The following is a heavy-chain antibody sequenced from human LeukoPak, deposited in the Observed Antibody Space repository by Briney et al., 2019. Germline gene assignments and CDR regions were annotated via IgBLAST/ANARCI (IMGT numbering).Heavy chain of an antibody. CDR3: ARGEYHYGMDV. Sequence: SGGSLRLSCAASGFTLCNSGMHWVRQAPGKGLEWVAIIWYDESNKFYGDSVKGRFTISRDNSKNTLFLQMSDLRAEDTAVYYCARGEYHYGMDVWGQGTTVTVAS. J-gene: IGHJ6*02. D-gene: IGHD3-10*01. CDR2: IWYDESNK. V-gene: IGHV3-33*01. CDR1: GFTLCNSG.